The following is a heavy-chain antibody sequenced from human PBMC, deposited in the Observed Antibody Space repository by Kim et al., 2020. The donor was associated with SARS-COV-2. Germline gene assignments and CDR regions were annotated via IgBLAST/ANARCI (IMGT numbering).Heavy chain of an antibody. Sequence: ASVKVSCKASGYTFTNYVMNWVRQAPGQGLEWMGWIDTKTGNPMYAQGFTGRFVFSLDTSVSTTYLQISSLKTEDTAVYYCVRWNNMGGSGWFDPWGQGTLVIVSS. CDR1: GYTFTNYV. CDR2: IDTKTGNP. J-gene: IGHJ5*02. CDR3: VRWNNMGGSGWFDP. D-gene: IGHD6-25*01. V-gene: IGHV7-4-1*02.